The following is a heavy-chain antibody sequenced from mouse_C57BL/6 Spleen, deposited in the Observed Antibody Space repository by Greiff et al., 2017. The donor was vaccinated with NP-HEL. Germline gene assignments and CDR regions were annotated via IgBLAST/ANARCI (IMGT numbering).Heavy chain of an antibody. CDR1: GFTFSSYA. J-gene: IGHJ2*01. V-gene: IGHV5-4*01. CDR2: ISDGGSYT. CDR3: ARDGAVLGYYDY. D-gene: IGHD2-3*01. Sequence: EVQGVESGGGLVKPGGSLKLSCAASGFTFSSYAMSWVRQTPGKRLEWVATISDGGSYTYYPDNVKGRFTISRDNAKNNLYPQMSHLKSEDTAMYYCARDGAVLGYYDYWGQGTTLTVSS.